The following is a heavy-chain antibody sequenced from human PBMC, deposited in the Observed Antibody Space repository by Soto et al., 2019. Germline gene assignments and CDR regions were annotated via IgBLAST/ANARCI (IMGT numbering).Heavy chain of an antibody. J-gene: IGHJ4*02. D-gene: IGHD2-2*01. CDR3: ARGQGEWGYCSSTSCYGVHFDY. V-gene: IGHV4-34*01. CDR1: GGSFSGYY. CDR2: INHSGST. Sequence: ASETLSLTCAVYGGSFSGYYWSWIRQPPGKGLEWIGEINHSGSTNYNPSLKSRVTISVHTSKNQFSLKLSSVTAADTAVYYCARGQGEWGYCSSTSCYGVHFDYWGQGTLVTVSS.